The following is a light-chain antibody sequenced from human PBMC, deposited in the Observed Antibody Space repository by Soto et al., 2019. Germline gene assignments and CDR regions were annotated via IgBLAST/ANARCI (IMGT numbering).Light chain of an antibody. CDR2: DVN. J-gene: IGLJ2*01. Sequence: QSALTQPASVSGSPGQSIAISCTGTSSDIGAYAYVSWYQQHPGKLPKLIVFDVNYRPSGVSSRFSGSKSGNTASLTISGLQAEDEADYYCGSYTRSNSVIFGGGTKVTVL. V-gene: IGLV2-14*03. CDR3: GSYTRSNSVI. CDR1: SSDIGAYAY.